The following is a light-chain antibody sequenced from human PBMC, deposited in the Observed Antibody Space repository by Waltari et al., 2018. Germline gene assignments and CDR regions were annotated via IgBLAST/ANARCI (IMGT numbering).Light chain of an antibody. CDR2: EVS. J-gene: IGLJ2*01. V-gene: IGLV2-8*01. CDR3: SSYAGRNNLV. Sequence: QSALTQPPSASGSPGQSVTISCTGTSSDVGGYNYVSWYQQNPGKAPKLMVYEVSTRPSGVPDRFSGSKSGNTASLTVSGLQAEDEADYYCSSYAGRNNLVFGGGTKLTVL. CDR1: SSDVGGYNY.